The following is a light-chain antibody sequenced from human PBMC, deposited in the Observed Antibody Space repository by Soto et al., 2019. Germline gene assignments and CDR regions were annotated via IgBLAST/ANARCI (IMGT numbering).Light chain of an antibody. J-gene: IGLJ2*01. CDR1: SSDVGKYNL. CDR3: SSYAGSNNFVV. V-gene: IGLV2-8*01. Sequence: QSALTQPASVSGSPGQSITISCTGTSSDVGKYNLVSWYQQHPGKAPKLMIYEVSKRPSGVPDRFSGSKSGNTASLTVSGLQAEDEADYYCSSYAGSNNFVVFGGGTKVTVL. CDR2: EVS.